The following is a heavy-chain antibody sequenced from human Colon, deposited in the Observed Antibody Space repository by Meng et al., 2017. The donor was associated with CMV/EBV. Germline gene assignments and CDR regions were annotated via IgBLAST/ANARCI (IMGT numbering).Heavy chain of an antibody. CDR3: AKDGDYDSGSYWFDY. D-gene: IGHD3-10*01. J-gene: IGHJ4*02. CDR2: IGTSGGST. CDR1: GFTFSSYA. V-gene: IGHV3-23*01. Sequence: GESLKISCVASGFTFSSYAMSWVRQAPGKGLEWVSTIGTSGGSTYYADSVKGRFTISRDNSKNTLYLQMNSLRAEDTAVYYCAKDGDYDSGSYWFDYWGQGTLVTVSS.